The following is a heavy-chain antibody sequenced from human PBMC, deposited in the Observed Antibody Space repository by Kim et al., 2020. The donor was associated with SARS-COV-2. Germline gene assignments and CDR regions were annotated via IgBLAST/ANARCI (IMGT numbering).Heavy chain of an antibody. Sequence: GGSLRRSCAASGFTFSDYYMSWIRQAPGKGLEWVSYISSSGSTIYYADSVKGRFTISRDNAKNSLYLQMNSLRAEDTAVYYCAREYPQDTYYDILTGYYPYGMDVWGQGTTVTVSS. CDR1: GFTFSDYY. V-gene: IGHV3-11*01. J-gene: IGHJ6*02. CDR2: ISSSGSTI. D-gene: IGHD3-9*01. CDR3: AREYPQDTYYDILTGYYPYGMDV.